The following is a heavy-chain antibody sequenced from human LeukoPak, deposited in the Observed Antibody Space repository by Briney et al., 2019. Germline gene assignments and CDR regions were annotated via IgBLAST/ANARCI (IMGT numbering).Heavy chain of an antibody. Sequence: GGSLRLSCGASGFTVSSNYMGWVRQAPGKGLEWVSVIYSGGDTYYADSVKGRFTISRDNSKNMIYLEMTSLKAEDTAVYYCAKERNLEIAVAGTIFDYWGQGTLVTVSS. D-gene: IGHD6-19*01. J-gene: IGHJ4*02. CDR3: AKERNLEIAVAGTIFDY. CDR1: GFTVSSNY. CDR2: IYSGGDT. V-gene: IGHV3-66*01.